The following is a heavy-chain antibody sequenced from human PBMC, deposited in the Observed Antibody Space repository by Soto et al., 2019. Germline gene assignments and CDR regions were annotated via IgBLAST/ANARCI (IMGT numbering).Heavy chain of an antibody. Sequence: SETLSLTCTVSGGSISTFYWNWIRQPPGKGLEWIGYIYYTGSTYYNPSLKSRVSISVDTSKNHFSLNLNSMTTADTALYYCARGLSNGVIDVWGQGTTVTSP. J-gene: IGHJ6*02. CDR2: IYYTGST. D-gene: IGHD2-8*01. CDR3: ARGLSNGVIDV. V-gene: IGHV4-59*01. CDR1: GGSISTFY.